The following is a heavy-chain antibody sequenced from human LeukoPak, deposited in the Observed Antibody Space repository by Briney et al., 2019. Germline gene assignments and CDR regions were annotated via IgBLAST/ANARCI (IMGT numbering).Heavy chain of an antibody. CDR2: ISQTGDDT. V-gene: IGHV3-11*04. J-gene: IGHJ4*02. CDR1: GFTFSESY. CDR3: GRGHWGLDY. D-gene: IGHD7-27*01. Sequence: PGGSLELSCAASGFTFSESYMTWIRQAPGKGLELVSYISQTGDDTYYVDSVKGRFTISRDNAKNSLYLQMNSLRAEDTAIYYCGRGHWGLDYWGQGTLVTVSS.